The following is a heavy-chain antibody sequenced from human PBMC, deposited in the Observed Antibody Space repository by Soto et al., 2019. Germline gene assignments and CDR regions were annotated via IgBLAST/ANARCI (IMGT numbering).Heavy chain of an antibody. J-gene: IGHJ5*02. CDR3: ARDMRYYDSSGYSNWFDP. CDR1: GFTFSSYG. CDR2: IWYDGSNK. D-gene: IGHD3-22*01. Sequence: PGGSLRLSCAASGFTFSSYGMHWVRQAPGKGLEWVAVIWYDGSNKYYADSVKGRFTISRDNSKNTLYLQMNSLRAEDTAVYYCARDMRYYDSSGYSNWFDPWGQGTLVTVSS. V-gene: IGHV3-33*01.